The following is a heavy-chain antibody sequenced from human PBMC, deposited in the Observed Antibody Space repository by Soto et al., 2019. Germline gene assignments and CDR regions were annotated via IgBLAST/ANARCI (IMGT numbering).Heavy chain of an antibody. V-gene: IGHV4-59*03. CDR1: GASINTYS. CDR2: VYYAAST. Sequence: KPSETLSLTCTVSGASINTYSWSWIRQSPGKGLEWLGCVYYAASTHYSPSLKSRLSMSIDTSTNQFSLKLHSVTAADTAVYYCARAKGGWLLHFDSWGQGSQVTVSS. D-gene: IGHD2-21*01. CDR3: ARAKGGWLLHFDS. J-gene: IGHJ4*02.